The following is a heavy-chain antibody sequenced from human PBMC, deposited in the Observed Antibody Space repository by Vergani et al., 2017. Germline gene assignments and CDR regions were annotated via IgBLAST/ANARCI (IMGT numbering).Heavy chain of an antibody. Sequence: QVQLQESGPGLVKPSETLSLPCTVSGYSISCGYYWGWIRQPPGKGLEWIGSIYHSGSTYYNPSLKSRVTISVDTSKNQFSLKLSSVTAADTAVYYWARDKRWELPDAFDIWGQGTMVTVSS. CDR3: ARDKRWELPDAFDI. V-gene: IGHV4-38-2*02. CDR2: IYHSGST. D-gene: IGHD1-26*01. J-gene: IGHJ3*02. CDR1: GYSISCGYY.